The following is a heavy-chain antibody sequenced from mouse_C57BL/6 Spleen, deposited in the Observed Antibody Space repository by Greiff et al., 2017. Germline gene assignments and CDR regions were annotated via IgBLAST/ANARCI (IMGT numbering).Heavy chain of an antibody. Sequence: VQLQQSGAELVRPGASVKLSCKASGYTFTDYYINWVKQRPGQGLEWIARLYPGSGNTYYNEKLKGKATLTAEKSSSTAYMQLSSLTSEVSAVYFCARWHYAMDYWAQGTSVTVAS. J-gene: IGHJ4*01. CDR3: ARWHYAMDY. CDR1: GYTFTDYY. CDR2: LYPGSGNT. V-gene: IGHV1-76*01.